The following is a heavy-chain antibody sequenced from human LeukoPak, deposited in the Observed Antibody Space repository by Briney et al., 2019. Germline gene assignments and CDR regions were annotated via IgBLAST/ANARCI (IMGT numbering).Heavy chain of an antibody. CDR3: ARDPAYYDSSGLTDY. V-gene: IGHV3-74*01. CDR2: INSDGSST. Sequence: PRGSLRLSCAASGFNFSSYWMHWVRQAPGKGLVWVSHINSDGSSTSYADSVKGRFTISRDNAKNTLYLQMNSLRAEDTAVYYCARDPAYYDSSGLTDYWGQGTLVTVSS. D-gene: IGHD3-22*01. J-gene: IGHJ4*02. CDR1: GFNFSSYW.